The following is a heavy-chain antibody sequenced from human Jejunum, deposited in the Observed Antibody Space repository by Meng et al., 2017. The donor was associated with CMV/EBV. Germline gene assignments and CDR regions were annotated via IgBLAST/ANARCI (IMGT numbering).Heavy chain of an antibody. D-gene: IGHD6-19*01. Sequence: SGIIFNNHARNWVRQAPGKGLEWVSVISPDNTHTWYVDSVRGRVTISRDNAKNSLYLEMSGLRAEDTAAYFCARGSVGYYGMDVWGQGTTVTVSS. CDR1: GIIFNNHA. CDR3: ARGSVGYYGMDV. CDR2: ISPDNTHT. V-gene: IGHV3-21*01. J-gene: IGHJ6*02.